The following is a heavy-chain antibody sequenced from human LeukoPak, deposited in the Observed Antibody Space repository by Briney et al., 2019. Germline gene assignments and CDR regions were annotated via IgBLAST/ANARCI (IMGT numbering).Heavy chain of an antibody. CDR1: GGSISSYY. D-gene: IGHD5-24*01. V-gene: IGHV4-59*01. J-gene: IGHJ4*02. CDR2: IYYSGST. Sequence: PSETLSLTCTVSGGSISSYYWSWTRQPPGKGLEWIGYIYYSGSTNYNPSLKSRVTISVDTSKNQFSLKLSSVTAADTAVYYCARARWLPKFDYWGQGTLVTVSS. CDR3: ARARWLPKFDY.